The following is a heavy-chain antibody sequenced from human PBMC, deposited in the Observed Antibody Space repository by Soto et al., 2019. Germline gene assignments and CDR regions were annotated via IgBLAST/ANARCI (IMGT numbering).Heavy chain of an antibody. CDR2: MFYSGAT. V-gene: IGHV4-39*01. CDR3: ARHKSGSDWLDP. D-gene: IGHD2-15*01. CDR1: GGSISDISYC. J-gene: IGHJ5*02. Sequence: LSLTCTVSGGSISDISYCWGWIRQPPGKGLQWIGCMFYSGATYYNPSLKNRVTLSVDTSNNEFSLKLVSVTAPDPAVYYCARHKSGSDWLDPWGQGTLVTVSS.